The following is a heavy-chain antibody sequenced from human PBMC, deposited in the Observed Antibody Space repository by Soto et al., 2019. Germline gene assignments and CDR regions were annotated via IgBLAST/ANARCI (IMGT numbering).Heavy chain of an antibody. CDR2: ISGSGGST. V-gene: IGHV3-23*01. Sequence: GGSLRLSCAASGFTFSSYAMSWVRQAPGKGLEWVSAISGSGGSTYYADSVKGRFTISRDNSKNTLYLQMNSLRAEDTAVYYCAKDEKLRFLEWLSTDAFDIWGQGTMVTV. CDR3: AKDEKLRFLEWLSTDAFDI. D-gene: IGHD3-3*01. CDR1: GFTFSSYA. J-gene: IGHJ3*02.